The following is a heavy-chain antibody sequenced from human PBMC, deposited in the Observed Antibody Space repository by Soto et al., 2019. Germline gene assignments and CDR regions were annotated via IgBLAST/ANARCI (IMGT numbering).Heavy chain of an antibody. CDR1: GVSISTYY. CDR3: ASDRSSGWEKAYGMDV. D-gene: IGHD6-19*01. Sequence: PSETLSLTCTVSGVSISTYYWSWIRHPPGKGLEWIGYIYYSGSTSYNPSLKSRVTISVDTSKNQFSLKLRSVTAADTAVYYCASDRSSGWEKAYGMDVWGEGTTVTVSS. V-gene: IGHV4-59*01. J-gene: IGHJ6*04. CDR2: IYYSGST.